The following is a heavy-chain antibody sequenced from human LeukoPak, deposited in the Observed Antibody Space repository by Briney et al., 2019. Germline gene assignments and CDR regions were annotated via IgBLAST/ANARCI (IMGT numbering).Heavy chain of an antibody. D-gene: IGHD4-17*01. J-gene: IGHJ3*02. V-gene: IGHV4-4*07. CDR2: IYTSGST. CDR1: GGSISSYY. CDR3: ARSGDYVDAFDI. Sequence: SETLSLTCTVSGGSISSYYWSWIRQPAGKGLEWIGRIYTSGSTNYNPSLKGRVTMSVDTSKNQFSLKLSSVTAADTAVYYCARSGDYVDAFDIWGQGTMVTVSS.